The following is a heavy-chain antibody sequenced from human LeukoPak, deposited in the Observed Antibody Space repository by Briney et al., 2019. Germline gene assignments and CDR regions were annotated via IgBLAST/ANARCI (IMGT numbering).Heavy chain of an antibody. D-gene: IGHD2-2*03. V-gene: IGHV4-39*01. J-gene: IGHJ5*02. CDR3: ARHGGYCSSTSCRRNWFDP. CDR1: GGSISSSSYY. Sequence: SETLSLTCTVSGGSISSSSYYWGWIRQPPGKVLEWIGSIYYSGSTYYNPSLKSRVTISVDTSKNQFSLKLSSVTAADTAVYYCARHGGYCSSTSCRRNWFDPWGQGTLVTVSS. CDR2: IYYSGST.